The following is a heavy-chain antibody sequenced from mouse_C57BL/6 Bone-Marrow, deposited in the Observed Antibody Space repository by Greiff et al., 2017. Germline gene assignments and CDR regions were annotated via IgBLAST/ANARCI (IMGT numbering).Heavy chain of an antibody. D-gene: IGHD2-2*01. CDR1: GYTFTSYW. Sequence: QVQLQQPGAELVKPGASVKLSCKASGYTFTSYWMQWVKQRPGQGLEWIGEIDPSDSYTNYNQKFKGKATLTVDTSSSTAYMQLSSLTSEDSAVYYCARSGSTMVTTGFDAMDYWGQGTSVTVSS. J-gene: IGHJ4*01. CDR3: ARSGSTMVTTGFDAMDY. V-gene: IGHV1-50*01. CDR2: IDPSDSYT.